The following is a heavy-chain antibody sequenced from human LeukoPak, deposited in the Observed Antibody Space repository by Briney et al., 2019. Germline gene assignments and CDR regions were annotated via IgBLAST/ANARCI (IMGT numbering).Heavy chain of an antibody. J-gene: IGHJ3*02. CDR1: GYTFTSYD. D-gene: IGHD2-2*01. CDR3: AREPPLKVPAATNASDI. V-gene: IGHV1-8*01. CDR2: MNPNSGNT. Sequence: ASVKVSCKASGYTFTSYDINWVRQATGQGLEWMGWMNPNSGNTGYAQKFQGRVTMTRNTSISTAYLELSSLRSEDTAVYYCAREPPLKVPAATNASDIWGQGTMVTVAS.